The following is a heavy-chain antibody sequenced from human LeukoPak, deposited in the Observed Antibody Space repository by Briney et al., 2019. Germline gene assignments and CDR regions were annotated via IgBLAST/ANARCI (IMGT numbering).Heavy chain of an antibody. D-gene: IGHD2-2*01. CDR2: ISGSGGST. V-gene: IGHV3-23*01. CDR1: GFTFSSYA. CDR3: AKVDCSSTSCFHFDY. Sequence: GGSLRLSCAASGFTFSSYAMSWVRQAPGKGLEWVSAISGSGGSTYYADSVKGRFTISRDNSKNTLYLQMNSLRAEDTAVYYCAKVDCSSTSCFHFDYWGQGTLVTVSS. J-gene: IGHJ4*02.